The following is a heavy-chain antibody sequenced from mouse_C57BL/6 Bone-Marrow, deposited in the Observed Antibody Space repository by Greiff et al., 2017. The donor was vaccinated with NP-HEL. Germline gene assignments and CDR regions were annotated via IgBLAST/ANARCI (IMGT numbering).Heavy chain of an antibody. CDR1: GFSLTSYG. CDR2: IWGDGSR. D-gene: IGHD3-2*02. V-gene: IGHV2-3*01. CDR3: AKKYSGNAMDY. J-gene: IGHJ4*01. Sequence: QVQLQQSGPGLVAPSQSLSITCTVSGFSLTSYGVSWVRQTPGKGLEWLGVIWGDGSRNSHSALISRLSISTDNSKSQVFLTLNSLQTDYTATYYCAKKYSGNAMDYWGQGTSVTVSS.